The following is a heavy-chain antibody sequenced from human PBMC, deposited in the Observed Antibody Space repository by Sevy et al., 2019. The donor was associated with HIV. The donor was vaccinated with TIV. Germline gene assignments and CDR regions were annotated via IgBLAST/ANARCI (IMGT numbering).Heavy chain of an antibody. D-gene: IGHD2-15*01. Sequence: GGSLRLSCAASGFTFSTYAMNWVCQAPGKGLEWVSSISGSGRYTYYADSVEGRFTISRDSSKNTLYLQMNSLRADDTAVYYCAKGFCSGGSCPRDYYYYGMDVWGQGTTVTVSS. CDR2: ISGSGRYT. CDR1: GFTFSTYA. V-gene: IGHV3-23*01. J-gene: IGHJ6*02. CDR3: AKGFCSGGSCPRDYYYYGMDV.